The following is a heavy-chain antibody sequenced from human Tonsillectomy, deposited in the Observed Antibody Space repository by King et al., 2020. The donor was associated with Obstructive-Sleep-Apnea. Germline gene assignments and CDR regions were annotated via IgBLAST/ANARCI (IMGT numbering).Heavy chain of an antibody. CDR3: ARSRWYPRGWFDP. Sequence: HVQLQQWGAGLLKPSETLSLTCAVYGGSFSGYYWSWIRQPPGKGLEWIGEINHSGSTNYNPSLKSRVTISVDTSKNQFSLKLSSVTAADTAVYYCARSRWYPRGWFDPWGQGTLVTVSS. V-gene: IGHV4-34*01. CDR1: GGSFSGYY. J-gene: IGHJ5*02. D-gene: IGHD4-23*01. CDR2: INHSGST.